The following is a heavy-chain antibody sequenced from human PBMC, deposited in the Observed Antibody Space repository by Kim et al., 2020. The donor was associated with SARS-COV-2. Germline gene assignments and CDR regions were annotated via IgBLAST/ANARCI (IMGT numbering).Heavy chain of an antibody. CDR1: GFTFDDYG. V-gene: IGHV3-20*01. CDR3: ARVATASHPDRGGYIFSMDV. D-gene: IGHD1-26*01. Sequence: GGSLRLSCAASGFTFDDYGMSWVRQAPGKGLEWVSGINWNGGSTGYADSVKGRFTISRDNAKNSLYLQMNSLRAEDTALYHCARVATASHPDRGGYIFSMDVWGQGTTVTVSS. CDR2: INWNGGST. J-gene: IGHJ6*02.